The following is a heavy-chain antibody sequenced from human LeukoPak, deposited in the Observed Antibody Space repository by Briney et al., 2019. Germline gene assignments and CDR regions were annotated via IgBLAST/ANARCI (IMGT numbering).Heavy chain of an antibody. V-gene: IGHV2-70*18. CDR1: GGSISSHY. CDR2: IDWDDDK. Sequence: TLSLTCTVSGGSISSHYWSWIRQPPGKALEWLALIDWDDDKYYSTSLKTRLTISKDTSKNQVVLTMTNMDPVDTATYYCARIRGGATSVNFDYWGQGTLVTVSS. J-gene: IGHJ4*02. D-gene: IGHD1-26*01. CDR3: ARIRGGATSVNFDY.